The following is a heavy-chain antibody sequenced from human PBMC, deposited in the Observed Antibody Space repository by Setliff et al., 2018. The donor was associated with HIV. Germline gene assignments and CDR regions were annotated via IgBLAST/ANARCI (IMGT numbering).Heavy chain of an antibody. Sequence: PSETLSLTCTVSGASVTNVLYYWSWLRQPAGKGLEWIGHIYTSGSTNYNPSLKSRVTISVDTSKNQFSLRLTSVTAADTAVYYCARAPPGIQNDAFDVWGQGTMVTVSS. CDR3: ARAPPGIQNDAFDV. CDR2: IYTSGST. V-gene: IGHV4-61*09. J-gene: IGHJ3*01. CDR1: GASVTNVLYY.